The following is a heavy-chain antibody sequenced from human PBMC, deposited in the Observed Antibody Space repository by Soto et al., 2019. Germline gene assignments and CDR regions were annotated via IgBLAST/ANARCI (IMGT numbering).Heavy chain of an antibody. CDR1: GYTFTSSG. CDR3: ARAFFYQGSDSRGYSFDAFDF. V-gene: IGHV1-18*01. D-gene: IGHD3-22*01. CDR2: ISAHTGSS. Sequence: QVQLVQSGAEVKKPGASVKVSCKASGYTFTSSGMSWVRQAPGKGLEWMGWISAHTGSSEYAQRFQRRVTMTTDRSTSTAYMELRSLRSDDTDVYYCARAFFYQGSDSRGYSFDAFDFWGPGTLVTVSS. J-gene: IGHJ3*01.